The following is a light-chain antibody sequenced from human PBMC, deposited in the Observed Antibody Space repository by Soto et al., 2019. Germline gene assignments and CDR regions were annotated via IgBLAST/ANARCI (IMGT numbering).Light chain of an antibody. Sequence: VLTHSPGTLSLSSGERATVYSRASQSVSTSYLAWYQHQTVQAPRLRIYGASTRATGIPDRFSGSGSGIDFTLTINRLEPEDFAVYYCQQYDSSLCTFGPGTKVDIK. CDR2: GAS. V-gene: IGKV3-20*01. J-gene: IGKJ3*01. CDR1: QSVSTSY. CDR3: QQYDSSLCT.